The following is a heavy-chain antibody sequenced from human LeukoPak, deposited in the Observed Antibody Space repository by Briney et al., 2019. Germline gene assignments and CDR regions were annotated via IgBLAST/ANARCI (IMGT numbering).Heavy chain of an antibody. J-gene: IGHJ1*01. CDR3: ARGYSSGWYFSGYFQH. V-gene: IGHV3-7*01. D-gene: IGHD6-19*01. Sequence: GGSLRLSCAASGFTFSSYWMSWVRQAPGKGLEWVANIKQDGSEKYYVDSVKGRFTISRDNAKNSLYLQMNSLRAEDTAVYYCARGYSSGWYFSGYFQHWGQGTLVTVSS. CDR1: GFTFSSYW. CDR2: IKQDGSEK.